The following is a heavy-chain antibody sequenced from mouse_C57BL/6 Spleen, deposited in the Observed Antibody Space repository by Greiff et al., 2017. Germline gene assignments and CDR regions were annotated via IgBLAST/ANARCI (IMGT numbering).Heavy chain of an antibody. J-gene: IGHJ1*03. CDR2: IDPNSGGT. V-gene: IGHV1-72*01. CDR3: ALTTVVATDFDV. Sequence: QVQLKQPGAELVKPGASVKLSCKASGYTFTSYWMHWVKQRPGRGLEWIGRIDPNSGGTKYNEKFKSKATLTVDKPSSTAYMQLSSLTSEDSAVYYCALTTVVATDFDVWGTGTTVTVSS. CDR1: GYTFTSYW. D-gene: IGHD1-1*01.